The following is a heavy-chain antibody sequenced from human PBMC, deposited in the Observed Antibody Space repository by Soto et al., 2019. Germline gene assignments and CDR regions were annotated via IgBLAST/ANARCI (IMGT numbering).Heavy chain of an antibody. V-gene: IGHV3-15*07. CDR1: GFTFSNAW. D-gene: IGHD3-10*01. J-gene: IGHJ6*02. CDR3: TPDRRRGILYYGMDV. Sequence: EVQLVESGGGLVKPGGSLRLSCAASGFTFSNAWMNWVRQAPGKGLEWVGRIKSKTDGGTTDYAAPVKGRFTISRDDSKNELYLQMNSLKTGDTAVYYCTPDRRRGILYYGMDVWGQGTKVTVSS. CDR2: IKSKTDGGTT.